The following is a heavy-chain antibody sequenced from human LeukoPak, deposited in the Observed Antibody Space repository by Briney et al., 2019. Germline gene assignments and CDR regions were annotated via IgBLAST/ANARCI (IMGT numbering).Heavy chain of an antibody. CDR1: GGSISSYH. D-gene: IGHD6-19*01. Sequence: SETLSLTCTVSGGSISSYHWSWIRQPPGKGLEGIGHIYYSGSTNYNPSLKSRVTISVDTSKNQFSLKLSSVTAADTAVYYCARVSAGAYYFDYWGQGTLVTVSS. CDR3: ARVSAGAYYFDY. V-gene: IGHV4-59*01. CDR2: IYYSGST. J-gene: IGHJ4*02.